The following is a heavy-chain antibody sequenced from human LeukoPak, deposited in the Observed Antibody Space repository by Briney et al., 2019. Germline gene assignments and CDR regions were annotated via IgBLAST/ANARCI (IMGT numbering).Heavy chain of an antibody. CDR3: ATLNIESSSGWFFRS. D-gene: IGHD6-19*01. V-gene: IGHV4-59*01. CDR2: TYYSGSN. J-gene: IGHJ5*02. CDR1: GGYITTYY. Sequence: PSETLSLTCHVSGGYITTYYWSWIRQPPGEGLEWIGYTYYSGSNGLNPSLRGRIPISERQSRNQFCLTFGYLTAARTGFFFCATLNIESSSGWFFRSWGQGTLVSVSS.